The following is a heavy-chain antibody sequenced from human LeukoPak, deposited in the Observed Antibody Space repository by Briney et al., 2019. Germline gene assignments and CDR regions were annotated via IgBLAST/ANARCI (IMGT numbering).Heavy chain of an antibody. V-gene: IGHV3-23*01. CDR3: AXTXGIXSSY. CDR1: GFTFSSYG. D-gene: IGHD1-14*01. CDR2: ISGSGGST. J-gene: IGHJ4*02. Sequence: CXASGFTFSSYGMSWVRQAPGKGLEWVSAISGSGGSTYYADSVKGRFTIYRENSKNRLDLQMKRLRAEDRAVYYCAXTXGIXSSYWGQGTLVTVSS.